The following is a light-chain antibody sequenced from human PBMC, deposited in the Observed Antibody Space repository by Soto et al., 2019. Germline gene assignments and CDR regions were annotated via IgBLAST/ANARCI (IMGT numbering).Light chain of an antibody. Sequence: QSALTQPASVSGSPGQSITISCTGTGSDVGGYNYVSWYQQHPGKAPKLMIYEVSNRPSGVSNRCSGSKSGNTASLTISGLQAEDEADCYCSSYASSSSLKGVFGGGTKLTVL. CDR1: GSDVGGYNY. J-gene: IGLJ3*02. CDR3: SSYASSSSLKGV. CDR2: EVS. V-gene: IGLV2-14*01.